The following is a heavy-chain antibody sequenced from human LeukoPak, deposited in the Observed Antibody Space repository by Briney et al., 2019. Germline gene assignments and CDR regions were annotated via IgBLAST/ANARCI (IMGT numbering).Heavy chain of an antibody. D-gene: IGHD3-16*02. J-gene: IGHJ3*02. CDR2: ISSRSSYI. Sequence: GGSLRLSCAASGFTFSSYSMNWVRQAPGKGLEWVSSISSRSSYIYYADSVKGRFTISRDNAKNSLYLQMNSLRAEDTAVYYCARDDYYDYVWGSYRYDAFDIWGQGTMVTVSS. V-gene: IGHV3-21*01. CDR3: ARDDYYDYVWGSYRYDAFDI. CDR1: GFTFSSYS.